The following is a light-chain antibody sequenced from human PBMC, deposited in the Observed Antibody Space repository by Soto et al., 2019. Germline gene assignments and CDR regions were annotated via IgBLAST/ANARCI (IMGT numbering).Light chain of an antibody. J-gene: IGKJ5*01. CDR2: GAS. CDR3: QQYNNWPAIT. Sequence: EIVMTQSPATLSVSPGEIATLSRRSSQSVRSNLAWYQQKPGQAPRLLIYGASTRATGIPATFSGSGSGTQFTLTISSLQSEDFAFYYCQQYNNWPAITFGQGTRLEIK. CDR1: QSVRSN. V-gene: IGKV3D-15*01.